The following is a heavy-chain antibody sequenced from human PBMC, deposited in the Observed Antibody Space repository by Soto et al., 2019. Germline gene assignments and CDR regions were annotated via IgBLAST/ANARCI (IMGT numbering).Heavy chain of an antibody. CDR2: IWYDGSNK. Sequence: QVQLVESGGGVVQPGRSLRLSCAASGFTFSSYGMHWVRQAPGKGLEWVAVIWYDGSNKYYADSVKGRFTISRDNSKNTLYLQMNSLRAEDTAGYYWARVGLRWTYYYAMDVWGKGTTVTVSS. D-gene: IGHD4-17*01. V-gene: IGHV3-33*01. CDR1: GFTFSSYG. J-gene: IGHJ6*04. CDR3: ARVGLRWTYYYAMDV.